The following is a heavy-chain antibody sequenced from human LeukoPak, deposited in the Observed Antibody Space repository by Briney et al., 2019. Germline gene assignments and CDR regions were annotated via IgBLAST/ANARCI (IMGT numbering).Heavy chain of an antibody. Sequence: PGGSLRLSCAVSGLTFSRYAMSWVRQAPGKGLEWVSAISESGSGTYYADSVKGRFTISRDNSKDTLSLQMNSLRAEDTAVYYCARDHRSTNDYWGQGTLVTVSS. D-gene: IGHD1-26*01. CDR3: ARDHRSTNDY. CDR2: ISESGSGT. V-gene: IGHV3-23*01. J-gene: IGHJ4*02. CDR1: GLTFSRYA.